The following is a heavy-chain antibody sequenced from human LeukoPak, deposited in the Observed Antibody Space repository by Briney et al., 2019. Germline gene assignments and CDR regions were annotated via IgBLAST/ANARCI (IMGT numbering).Heavy chain of an antibody. CDR2: INPNSGGT. J-gene: IGHJ4*02. CDR3: ARAYPTYYYDSSGYYFDY. Sequence: ASVKVSCKASGYTFTGYYMHRVRQAPGQGLEWMGWINPNSGGTNYAQKFQGRVTMTRDTSISTAYMELSRLRSDDTAVYYCARAYPTYYYDSSGYYFDYWGQGTLVTVSS. D-gene: IGHD3-22*01. CDR1: GYTFTGYY. V-gene: IGHV1-2*02.